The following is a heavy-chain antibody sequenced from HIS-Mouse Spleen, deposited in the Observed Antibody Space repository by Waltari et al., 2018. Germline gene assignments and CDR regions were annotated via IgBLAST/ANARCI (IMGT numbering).Heavy chain of an antibody. CDR3: ARERRGPGWFDP. V-gene: IGHV3-7*01. CDR2: IKQDGSEK. D-gene: IGHD5-12*01. J-gene: IGHJ5*02. CDR1: GFTFSRYW. Sequence: EVQLVESGGGLVQPGRSLRPSCAASGFTFSRYWLRWVGQAPGKGLEWVANIKQDGSEKYYVDSVKGRFTISRDNAKNSLYLQMNSLRAEDTAVYYCARERRGPGWFDPWGQGTLVTVSS.